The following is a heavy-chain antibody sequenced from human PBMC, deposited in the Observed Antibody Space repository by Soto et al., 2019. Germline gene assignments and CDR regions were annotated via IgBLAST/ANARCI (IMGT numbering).Heavy chain of an antibody. Sequence: SETLSLTCTVSGGSISSSSYYWGWIRQPPGKGLEWIGSISYSGSTYYNPSLKSRVTISVDTSKNQFSLRLNSVTAADTALYYCARGHSSSWGNWFDPWGQGTLVT. CDR2: ISYSGST. CDR1: GGSISSSSYY. D-gene: IGHD6-13*01. J-gene: IGHJ5*02. CDR3: ARGHSSSWGNWFDP. V-gene: IGHV4-39*01.